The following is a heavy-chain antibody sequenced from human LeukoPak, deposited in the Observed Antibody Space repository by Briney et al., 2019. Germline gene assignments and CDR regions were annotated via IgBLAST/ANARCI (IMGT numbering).Heavy chain of an antibody. CDR1: GGSISNRNYY. D-gene: IGHD3-22*01. V-gene: IGHV4-39*07. J-gene: IGHJ4*02. Sequence: PSETLSLTCSVSGGSISNRNYYWGWIRQPPGKGLEWIGSIYYSGSTYYNPSLKSRVTISVDRSKNQFSLKLSSVTAADTAVYYCARDYYDSSGYYCFDYWGQGTLVTVSS. CDR2: IYYSGST. CDR3: ARDYYDSSGYYCFDY.